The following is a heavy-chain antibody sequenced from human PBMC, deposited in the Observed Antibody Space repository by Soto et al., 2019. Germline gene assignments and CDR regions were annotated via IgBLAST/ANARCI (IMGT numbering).Heavy chain of an antibody. D-gene: IGHD2-8*01. CDR1: GYTFSAFW. J-gene: IGHJ6*02. CDR2: IDPRDSYS. CDR3: ARLSTGCCTEATCQHYFGMDV. Sequence: PGESLKISCQASGYTFSAFWITWVRQMPGQGLEWMATIDPRDSYSNYSLSFQGHVTISAAKSIGSAYLHWSTLEDSGTAIYYCARLSTGCCTEATCQHYFGMDVWVQGTTVAVSS. V-gene: IGHV5-10-1*01.